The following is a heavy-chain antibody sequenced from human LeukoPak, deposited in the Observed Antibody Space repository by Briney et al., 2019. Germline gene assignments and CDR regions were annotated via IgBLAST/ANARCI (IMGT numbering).Heavy chain of an antibody. J-gene: IGHJ3*02. Sequence: GGSLRLSCAASGFTFSSYWMSWVRQAPGKGLVWVSRINTDGSRTTYADSVRGRFTISRDNAKNTLFLQMNSLRGEDTAVYYCARWETAFDIWGQGTMVTVSS. CDR1: GFTFSSYW. V-gene: IGHV3-74*01. D-gene: IGHD1-26*01. CDR3: ARWETAFDI. CDR2: INTDGSRT.